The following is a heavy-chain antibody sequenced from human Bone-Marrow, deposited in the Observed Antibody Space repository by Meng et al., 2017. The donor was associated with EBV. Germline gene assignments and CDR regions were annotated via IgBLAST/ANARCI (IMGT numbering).Heavy chain of an antibody. J-gene: IGHJ4*02. CDR2: IYYSGST. Sequence: QGPSPEAGPGLVKHPQTLSLTCACSGGSISSGGYYWSWIRQPPGKGLEWIGYIYYSGSTYYNPSLKSRVTISVDTSKNQFSLKLSSVTAADTAVYYCARDTVDTAMSFDYWGQGTLVTVSS. CDR3: ARDTVDTAMSFDY. V-gene: IGHV4-30-4*01. D-gene: IGHD5-18*01. CDR1: GGSISSGGYY.